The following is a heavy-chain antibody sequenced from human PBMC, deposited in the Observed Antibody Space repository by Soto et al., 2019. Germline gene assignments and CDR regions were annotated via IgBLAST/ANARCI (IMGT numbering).Heavy chain of an antibody. D-gene: IGHD6-13*01. CDR2: IYPGDSDT. V-gene: IGHV5-51*01. J-gene: IGHJ6*02. CDR3: ARHHGSPGSYFGMDV. Sequence: GESLKISCQGSGYSFTSYWINWVRQMPGKGLEWMGIIYPGDSDTRYSPSFQGRVTTSADKSINTAYLQWRSLKASDTAVYYCARHHGSPGSYFGMDVWGRGTTVTVSS. CDR1: GYSFTSYW.